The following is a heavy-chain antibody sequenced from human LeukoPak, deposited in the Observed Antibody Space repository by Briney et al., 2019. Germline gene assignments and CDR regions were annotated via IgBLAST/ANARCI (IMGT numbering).Heavy chain of an antibody. CDR3: ARDCDTYGYGGYFDY. CDR2: IYHSGST. V-gene: IGHV4-38-2*02. Sequence: SETLSLTCAVSGYSISSGYYWGWIRQPPGKGLEWIGSIYHSGSTYYNPSLKSRVTISVDTSKNQFSLKLSSVTAADTAVYYCARDCDTYGYGGYFDYWGQGTLVTVSS. CDR1: GYSISSGYY. J-gene: IGHJ4*02. D-gene: IGHD5-18*01.